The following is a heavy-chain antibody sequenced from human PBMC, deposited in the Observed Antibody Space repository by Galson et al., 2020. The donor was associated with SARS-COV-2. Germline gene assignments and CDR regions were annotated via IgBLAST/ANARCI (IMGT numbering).Heavy chain of an antibody. CDR1: GGSMSSDY. CDR3: AREIHVGGPWSRVSFYQYVDV. CDR2: ISYSGSS. D-gene: IGHD5-18*01. V-gene: IGHV4-59*01. J-gene: IGHJ6*03. Sequence: SQTLSLTCTVSGGSMSSDYWSWIRQSPGKGLEWIGYISYSGSSKNNPSLMSRVTVSLDTSKRQFSLKLRSVTAADTAIYYCAREIHVGGPWSRVSFYQYVDVWGKGTTVTVSS.